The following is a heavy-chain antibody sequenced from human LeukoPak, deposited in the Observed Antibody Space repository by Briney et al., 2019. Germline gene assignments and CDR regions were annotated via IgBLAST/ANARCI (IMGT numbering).Heavy chain of an antibody. D-gene: IGHD2-21*02. J-gene: IGHJ4*02. V-gene: IGHV4-59*12. Sequence: PSETLSLTCTVSGGSISSYYWSWIRQPPGKGLEWIGYIYYSGSTNYNPSLKSRVTISVDTSKNQFSLKLSSVTAADTAVYYCARGLTFLFWGQGTLVTVSS. CDR1: GGSISSYY. CDR2: IYYSGST. CDR3: ARGLTFLF.